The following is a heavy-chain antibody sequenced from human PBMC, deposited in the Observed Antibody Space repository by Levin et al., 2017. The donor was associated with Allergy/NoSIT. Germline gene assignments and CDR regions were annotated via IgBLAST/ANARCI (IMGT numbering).Heavy chain of an antibody. CDR3: ARQLEATPSRRMYFQH. CDR1: GGSFSGYY. D-gene: IGHD2-15*01. Sequence: SETLSLTCAVYGGSFSGYYWSWIRQPPGKGLEWIGEINHSGSTNYNPSLKSRVTISVDTSKNQFSLKLSSVTAADTAVYYCARQLEATPSRRMYFQHWGQGTLVTVSS. V-gene: IGHV4-34*01. J-gene: IGHJ1*01. CDR2: INHSGST.